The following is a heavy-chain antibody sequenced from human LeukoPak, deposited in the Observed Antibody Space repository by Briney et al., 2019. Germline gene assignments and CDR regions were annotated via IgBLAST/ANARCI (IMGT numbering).Heavy chain of an antibody. CDR2: ISGSGGST. V-gene: IGHV3-23*01. J-gene: IGHJ5*02. CDR3: AKDIVATIKGGFDP. Sequence: GGSLRLSCAASGFTFSSYGMSWVRQAPGKGLEWVSAISGSGGSTYYADSVKGRFTISRDNSKSTLYLQMNSLRAEDTALYYCAKDIVATIKGGFDPWGQGTLVTVSS. D-gene: IGHD5-12*01. CDR1: GFTFSSYG.